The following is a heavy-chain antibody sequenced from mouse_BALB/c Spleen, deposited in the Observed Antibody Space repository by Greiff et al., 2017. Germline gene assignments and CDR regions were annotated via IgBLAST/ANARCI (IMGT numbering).Heavy chain of an antibody. CDR3: ARQSWLYYAMDY. J-gene: IGHJ4*01. Sequence: QVHVKQSGPDLVAPSQSLSITCTVSGFSLTSYGVHWVRQPPGKGLEWLVVIWSDGSTTYNSALKSRLSISKDNSKSQVFLKMNSLQTDDTAMYYCARQSWLYYAMDYWGQGTSVTVSS. V-gene: IGHV2-6-2*01. CDR2: IWSDGST. CDR1: GFSLTSYG.